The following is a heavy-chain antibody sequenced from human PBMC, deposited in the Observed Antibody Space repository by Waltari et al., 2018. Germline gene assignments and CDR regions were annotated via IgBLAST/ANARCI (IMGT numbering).Heavy chain of an antibody. CDR1: GGSISSQSYY. Sequence: QLQLQESGPGLVKPSETLSLTCTVSGGSISSQSYYWGWIRQSPGKGLEWIGTLYYSGKTYYNLSLRSRVTLSVDTSKNQFSLKLSSVSAADTAVYYCARENSNGWSPLHYMDVWGKGTTVTISS. CDR2: LYYSGKT. V-gene: IGHV4-39*07. CDR3: ARENSNGWSPLHYMDV. D-gene: IGHD6-19*01. J-gene: IGHJ6*03.